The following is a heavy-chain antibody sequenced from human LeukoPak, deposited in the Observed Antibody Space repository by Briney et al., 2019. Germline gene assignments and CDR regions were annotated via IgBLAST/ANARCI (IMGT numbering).Heavy chain of an antibody. J-gene: IGHJ2*01. CDR3: ARDRAPQWDYGDYVWYFDL. CDR2: IYYSGST. D-gene: IGHD4-17*01. CDR1: GGSLSSGGYY. V-gene: IGHV4-31*03. Sequence: PSETLSLTCTVSGGSLSSGGYYWSWIRQHPGTGLEWIGYIYYSGSTYYNPSLKSRVTISIDTSKNQFSLKLSSVTAADTAVYYCARDRAPQWDYGDYVWYFDLWGRGTLVTVSS.